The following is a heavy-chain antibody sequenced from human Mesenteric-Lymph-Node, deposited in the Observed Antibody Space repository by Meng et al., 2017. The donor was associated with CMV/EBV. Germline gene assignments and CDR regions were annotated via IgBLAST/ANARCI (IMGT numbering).Heavy chain of an antibody. V-gene: IGHV3-21*01. J-gene: IGHJ4*02. Sequence: GESLKISCAASGFTFSAYSMNWVRQAPGKGLEWVSFISTTGTFIHYADSVRGRFTISRDNAKNSLYLQMNSLRGEDTAVYYCARGSPLYSTSSDLDYWGQGTLVTVSS. D-gene: IGHD6-6*01. CDR3: ARGSPLYSTSSDLDY. CDR2: ISTTGTFI. CDR1: GFTFSAYS.